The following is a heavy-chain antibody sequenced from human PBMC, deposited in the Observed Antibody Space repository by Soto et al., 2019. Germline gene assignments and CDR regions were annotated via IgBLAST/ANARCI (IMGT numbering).Heavy chain of an antibody. CDR1: GGTFGNFV. J-gene: IGHJ4*02. CDR2: ITPVFGTP. Sequence: QVQVVQSGAEVRRPGSSVKVSCKASGGTFGNFVINWVRQAPGQGLEWMGGITPVFGTPHYAQRFQGRVTITADESTETVYMEMRGLRVGDTGVYYCAREPTVDTTGYFYYFDFWGQGTLVSVSA. CDR3: AREPTVDTTGYFYYFDF. D-gene: IGHD3-9*01. V-gene: IGHV1-69*01.